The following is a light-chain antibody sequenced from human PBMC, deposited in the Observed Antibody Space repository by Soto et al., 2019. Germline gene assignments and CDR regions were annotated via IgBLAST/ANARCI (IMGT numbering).Light chain of an antibody. CDR1: QSININ. V-gene: IGKV1-39*01. CDR2: TAS. J-gene: IGKJ1*01. CDR3: LQYSSHSWT. Sequence: DIQMTQSPSSLSASVGDRVTITCRASQSININLNWYQQKPGKAPKLLIYTASTLQSGVPSRFSGSGSGTDFTLTISRLEPDDVATYYCLQYSSHSWTFGQGTKVDIK.